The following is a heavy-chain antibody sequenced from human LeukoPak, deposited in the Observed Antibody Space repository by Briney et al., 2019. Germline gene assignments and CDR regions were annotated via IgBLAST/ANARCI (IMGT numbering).Heavy chain of an antibody. CDR3: ARSVDDSSGYYPDY. D-gene: IGHD3-22*01. CDR1: GGSISSYY. J-gene: IGHJ4*02. CDR2: IYYSGST. Sequence: PSETLSLTCTVSGGSISSYYWSWIWQPPGKGLEWIGYIYYSGSTNYNPSLKSRVTISVDTSKNQFSLKLSSVTAADTAVYYCARSVDDSSGYYPDYWGQGTLVTVSS. V-gene: IGHV4-59*01.